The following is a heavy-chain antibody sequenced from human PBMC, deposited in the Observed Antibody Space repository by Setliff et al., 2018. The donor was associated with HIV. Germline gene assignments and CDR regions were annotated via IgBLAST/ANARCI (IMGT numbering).Heavy chain of an antibody. CDR2: IRYDSGDI. CDR1: GFTFSSYG. D-gene: IGHD1-26*01. J-gene: IGHJ4*02. CDR3: VRDYMWAFDY. Sequence: PGGSLRLSCPASGFTFSSYGMHWVRQAPGKGLEWVAFIRYDSGDIWYADSVRGRFTISRDNTKNSLYLQMNNLRAEDTAVYYCVRDYMWAFDYWGQGTLVTVSS. V-gene: IGHV3-30*02.